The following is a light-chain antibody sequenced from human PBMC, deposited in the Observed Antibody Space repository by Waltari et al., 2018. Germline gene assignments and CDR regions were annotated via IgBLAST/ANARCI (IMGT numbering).Light chain of an antibody. V-gene: IGKV3-15*01. CDR3: QQYNTWPPQDT. CDR1: QSGIGN. CDR2: GAS. Sequence: RGSQSGIGNLAWNRHAAVQAPRLRVYGASTRATCMPARFSGSGSGTEFTLTISSLQSEYFAIYYCQQYNTWPPQDTFGQGTKLEIK. J-gene: IGKJ2*01.